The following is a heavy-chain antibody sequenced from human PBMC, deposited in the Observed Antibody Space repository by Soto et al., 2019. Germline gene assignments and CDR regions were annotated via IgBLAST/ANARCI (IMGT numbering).Heavy chain of an antibody. Sequence: NFTSYWIAWVRQMPGEGLEWMGIIYPGDSDTRYSPSFQGQVTISADKSISTAYLQWSSLKASDTAMHYCARLGSSGWQKYYYYGMDVWGQGTTVTVSS. D-gene: IGHD6-19*01. CDR3: ARLGSSGWQKYYYYGMDV. J-gene: IGHJ6*02. CDR1: NFTSYW. CDR2: IYPGDSDT. V-gene: IGHV5-51*01.